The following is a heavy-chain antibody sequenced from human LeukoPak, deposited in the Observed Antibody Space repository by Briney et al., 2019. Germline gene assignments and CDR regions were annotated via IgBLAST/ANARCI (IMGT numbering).Heavy chain of an antibody. J-gene: IGHJ4*02. CDR1: GFTFSSYG. V-gene: IGHV3-23*01. CDR3: AKDQLGPKFPDY. Sequence: PGGSLRLSCAASGFTFSSYGMHWVRQAPGKGLEWVSAISGSGGSTYYADSVKGRFTISRDNSKNTLYLQMNSLRAEDTAVYYCAKDQLGPKFPDYWGQGTLVTVSS. CDR2: ISGSGGST. D-gene: IGHD1-1*01.